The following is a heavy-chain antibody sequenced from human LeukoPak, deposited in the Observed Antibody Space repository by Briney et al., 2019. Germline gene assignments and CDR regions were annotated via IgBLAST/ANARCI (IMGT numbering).Heavy chain of an antibody. CDR1: GFTFSSYA. J-gene: IGHJ3*02. CDR3: AKEGIVVVPAAHDAFDI. CDR2: ISGSGGST. D-gene: IGHD2-2*01. Sequence: GGSLRLSCAASGFTFSSYAMSWVRQAPGKGLEWVSAISGSGGSTYYADSVKGRFTISRDNSKNTLYLQMNSLRAEDTAVYYCAKEGIVVVPAAHDAFDIWGQGTMVTVSS. V-gene: IGHV3-23*01.